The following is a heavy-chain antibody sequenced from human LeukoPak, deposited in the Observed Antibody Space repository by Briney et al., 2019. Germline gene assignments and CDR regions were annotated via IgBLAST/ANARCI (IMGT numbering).Heavy chain of an antibody. CDR2: INPNSGGT. CDR3: AREYCSSTSCRLSPRNWFDP. CDR1: GYTFTGYY. D-gene: IGHD2-2*01. V-gene: IGHV1-2*02. J-gene: IGHJ5*02. Sequence: ASVNVSCKASGYTFTGYYMHWVRQAPGQGLQWMGWINPNSGGTNYAQKFQGRVTMTRDTSISTAYMELSRLRSDDTAVYYCAREYCSSTSCRLSPRNWFDPWGQGTLVIVSS.